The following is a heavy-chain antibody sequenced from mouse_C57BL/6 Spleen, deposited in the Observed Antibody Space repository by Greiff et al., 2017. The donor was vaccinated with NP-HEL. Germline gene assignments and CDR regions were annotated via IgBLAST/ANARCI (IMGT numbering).Heavy chain of an antibody. D-gene: IGHD2-2*01. J-gene: IGHJ4*01. CDR2: INPSTGGT. V-gene: IGHV1-42*01. Sequence: DVKLQESGPELVKPGASVKISCKASGYSFTGYYMNWVKQSPEKSLEWIGEINPSTGGTTYNQKFKAKATLTVDKSSSTAYMQLKSLTSEDSAVYYCARMGYGYDNAMDYWGQGTSVTVSS. CDR3: ARMGYGYDNAMDY. CDR1: GYSFTGYY.